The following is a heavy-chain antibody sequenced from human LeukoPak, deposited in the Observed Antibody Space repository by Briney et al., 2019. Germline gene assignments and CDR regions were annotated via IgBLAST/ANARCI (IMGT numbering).Heavy chain of an antibody. CDR1: GFTFTNSA. V-gene: IGHV1-58*02. CDR2: IVVGRGNT. J-gene: IGHJ4*02. D-gene: IGHD6-19*01. CDR3: AADDQRWLE. Sequence: GTSVKVSCKASGFTFTNSAMQWGRQARGQRLEWIGWIVVGRGNTNYAQMFQERVTITRDMSTSTAYMELSSLRSEDTAVYYCAADDQRWLEWGQGTLVTVSS.